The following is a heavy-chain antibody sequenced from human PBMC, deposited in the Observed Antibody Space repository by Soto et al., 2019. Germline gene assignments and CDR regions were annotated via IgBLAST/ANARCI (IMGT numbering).Heavy chain of an antibody. CDR1: GFSLSTSGVG. CDR2: IYWDDDK. D-gene: IGHD2-15*01. J-gene: IGHJ6*02. Sequence: QITLKESGPPLVKPTETLTLICTFSGFSLSTSGVGVSWIRQPPGKALEWLALIYWDDDKRYSPFLKSRLTIITDTAKNQVVLTMTNMDPVDTATYYCAHKGGRGAGMDVWGQGTTVTVSS. CDR3: AHKGGRGAGMDV. V-gene: IGHV2-5*02.